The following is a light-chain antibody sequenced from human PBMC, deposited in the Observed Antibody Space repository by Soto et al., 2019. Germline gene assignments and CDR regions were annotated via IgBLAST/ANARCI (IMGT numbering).Light chain of an antibody. CDR3: CSYTSSSTFV. CDR1: SSDVGGYNY. V-gene: IGLV2-14*01. J-gene: IGLJ1*01. Sequence: QSALNQPASVSGSPGQSITISCTGTSSDVGGYNYVSWYQQHPGKASKLMIYDVSNRPSGVSNRFSGSESGNTASLTISGLQAEDEADYYCCSYTSSSTFVFGSGT. CDR2: DVS.